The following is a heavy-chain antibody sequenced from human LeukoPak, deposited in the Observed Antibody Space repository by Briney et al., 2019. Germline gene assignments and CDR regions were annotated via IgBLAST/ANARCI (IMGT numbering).Heavy chain of an antibody. J-gene: IGHJ5*02. CDR1: GYTFTSYG. CDR3: ARDDYDFWSGS. V-gene: IGHV1-69*13. CDR2: IIPIFGTA. D-gene: IGHD3-3*01. Sequence: SVKVSCKASGYTFTSYGISWVRQAPGQGLEWMGGIIPIFGTANYAQKFQGRVTITADESTSTAYMELSSLRSEDTAVYYCARDDYDFWSGSWGQGTLVTVSS.